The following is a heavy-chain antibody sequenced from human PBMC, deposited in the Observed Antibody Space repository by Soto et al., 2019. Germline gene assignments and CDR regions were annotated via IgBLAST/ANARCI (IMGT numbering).Heavy chain of an antibody. Sequence: QVQLVESGGGVVQPGRSLRLSCAASGFTFSRYSMNWVRKAPGKGLEWVAVISFEGNNKYYADSVKGRFTIPRDDSNNTLYLQMNTLRAEDTAVYYSARDILPQWLTSYFFDFWGQGTLVTVSS. CDR3: ARDILPQWLTSYFFDF. CDR1: GFTFSRYS. V-gene: IGHV3-30-3*01. CDR2: ISFEGNNK. D-gene: IGHD6-19*01. J-gene: IGHJ4*02.